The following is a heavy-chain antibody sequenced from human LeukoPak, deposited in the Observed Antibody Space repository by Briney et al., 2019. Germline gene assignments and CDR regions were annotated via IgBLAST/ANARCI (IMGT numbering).Heavy chain of an antibody. CDR1: GFTFSNYS. J-gene: IGHJ4*02. D-gene: IGHD3-16*01. V-gene: IGHV3-21*04. CDR2: ISSSRNYI. Sequence: SGGSLRLSCAASGFTFSNYSMHWVRQAPGKGLEWVSSISSSRNYIYYAYSVKGRFTISRDNAKNSLYLQINSLRAEDTALYYCVRGGELVGSYFDYWGPGTLVTVSS. CDR3: VRGGELVGSYFDY.